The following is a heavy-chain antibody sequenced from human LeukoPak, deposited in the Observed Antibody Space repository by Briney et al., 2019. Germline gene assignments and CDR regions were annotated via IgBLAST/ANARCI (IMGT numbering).Heavy chain of an antibody. D-gene: IGHD6-13*01. J-gene: IGHJ4*02. V-gene: IGHV3-23*01. CDR3: AKARGSEIAAATNY. CDR1: GFTFSSYA. CDR2: ISGSGAST. Sequence: GGSLRLSCAASGFTFSSYAMSWVRQAPGKGLEWVSVISGSGASTYYADSVKGRFTISRDNSNNTMYLQMNSLRAEDTAVYYCAKARGSEIAAATNYWGQGALVTVSP.